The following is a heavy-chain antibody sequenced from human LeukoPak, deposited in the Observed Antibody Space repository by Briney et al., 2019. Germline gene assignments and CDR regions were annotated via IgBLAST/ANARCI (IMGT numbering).Heavy chain of an antibody. CDR1: GFTFSSYG. CDR3: AKMGSITMIVVVKEDDAFDI. Sequence: GGSLRLSCAASGFTFSSYGMSWVRQAPGKGLEWVSAISGSGGSTYYADSVKGRFTISRNNSKNTLYLQMNSLRAEDTAVYYCAKMGSITMIVVVKEDDAFDIWGQGTMVTVSS. CDR2: ISGSGGST. V-gene: IGHV3-23*01. J-gene: IGHJ3*02. D-gene: IGHD3-22*01.